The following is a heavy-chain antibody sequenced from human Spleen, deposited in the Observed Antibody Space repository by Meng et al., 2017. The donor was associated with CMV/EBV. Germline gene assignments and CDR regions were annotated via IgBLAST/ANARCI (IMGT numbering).Heavy chain of an antibody. Sequence: SETLSLTCTVSGGSVSSSSYYWGWIRQPPGKGLEWIGNIYNSGSIHYNPSLKSRVTISLDTSKDQFSLKLSSVTAADTAVYYCARGRGWGGNWFDPWGQGTLVTVSS. CDR1: GGSVSSSSYY. V-gene: IGHV4-39*07. J-gene: IGHJ5*02. CDR2: IYNSGSI. CDR3: ARGRGWGGNWFDP. D-gene: IGHD1-26*01.